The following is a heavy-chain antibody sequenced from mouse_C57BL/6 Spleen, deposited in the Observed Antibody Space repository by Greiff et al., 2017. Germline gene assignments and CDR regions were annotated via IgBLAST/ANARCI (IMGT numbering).Heavy chain of an antibody. CDR3: ASPYYSNPLAY. D-gene: IGHD2-5*01. J-gene: IGHJ3*01. V-gene: IGHV2-2*01. CDR2: IWSGGST. CDR1: GFSLTSYG. Sequence: QVQLKESGPGLVQPSQSLSITCTVSGFSLTSYGVHWVRQSPGKGLEWLGVIWSGGSTDYNAAFISRLSISKDNSKSQVFFKMNSLQADDTAIYYCASPYYSNPLAYWGQGTLVTVSA.